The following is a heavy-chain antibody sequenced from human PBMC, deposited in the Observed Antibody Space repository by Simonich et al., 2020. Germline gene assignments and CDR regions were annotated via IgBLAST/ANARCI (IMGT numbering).Heavy chain of an antibody. Sequence: QLQLQESGPGLVKPSETLSLTCTVSGGSISSSSYYGGWIRQPPGKGLEGIGSIYYRGSTNYNPSLKSRVTISVDTSKNQFALKLSSVTAADTAVYYCARHAGFAFDIWGQGTMVTVSS. J-gene: IGHJ3*02. V-gene: IGHV4-39*01. CDR3: ARHAGFAFDI. CDR1: GGSISSSSYY. CDR2: IYYRGST. D-gene: IGHD6-13*01.